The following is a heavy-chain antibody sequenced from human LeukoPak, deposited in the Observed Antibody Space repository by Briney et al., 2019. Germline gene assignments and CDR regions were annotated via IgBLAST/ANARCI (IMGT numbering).Heavy chain of an antibody. CDR1: GYTFTNYA. CDR3: ARDYSGSHGDY. D-gene: IGHD1-26*01. J-gene: IGHJ4*02. Sequence: VSVKVSCKASGYTFTNYAMNWVRQAPGQGLEWMGWISAYNGNTKYAQRLQGRVTMTTDTSTSTAYMELRSLRSDDTAVYFCARDYSGSHGDYWGQGTLVTVSS. V-gene: IGHV1-18*01. CDR2: ISAYNGNT.